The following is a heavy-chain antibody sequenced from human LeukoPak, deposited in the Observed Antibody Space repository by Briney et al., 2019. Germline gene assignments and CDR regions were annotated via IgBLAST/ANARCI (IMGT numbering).Heavy chain of an antibody. CDR3: ASLPTYYYDSSGYSSY. J-gene: IGHJ4*02. CDR1: GYSISSGYY. D-gene: IGHD3-22*01. CDR2: IYHSGST. Sequence: SETLSLTCTVSGYSISSGYYWGWIRQPPGKGLEWIGSIYHSGSTYYNPSLKSRVTISVDTSKNQFSLKLSSVTAADTAVYYCASLPTYYYDSSGYSSYWGQGTLVTVSS. V-gene: IGHV4-38-2*02.